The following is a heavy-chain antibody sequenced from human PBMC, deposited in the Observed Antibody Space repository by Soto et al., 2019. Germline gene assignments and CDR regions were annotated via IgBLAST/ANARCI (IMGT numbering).Heavy chain of an antibody. Sequence: GASVKVSCKASGYTFTSYGISWVRQAPGQGLEWMGWISAYNGNTNYAQKLQGRVTMTTDTSTSTAYMELRSLRSDDTAVYYWARDENAEVAGPIFDYWGQGTLVTVSS. CDR3: ARDENAEVAGPIFDY. CDR2: ISAYNGNT. CDR1: GYTFTSYG. D-gene: IGHD6-19*01. J-gene: IGHJ4*02. V-gene: IGHV1-18*01.